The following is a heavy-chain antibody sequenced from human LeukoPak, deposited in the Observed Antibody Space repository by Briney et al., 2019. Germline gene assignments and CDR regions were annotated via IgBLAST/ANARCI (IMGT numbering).Heavy chain of an antibody. CDR1: GFTLDDYA. CDR3: AKGVGAVAGYFDY. V-gene: IGHV3-9*01. J-gene: IGHJ4*02. CDR2: ISWNSGSI. Sequence: GGSLRLSCAASGFTLDDYAMHWVRQAPGKGLEWVSGISWNSGSIGYADSVKGRFTISRDNAKNSLYLQMNSLRAEDTALYYCAKGVGAVAGYFDYWGQGTLVTVSS. D-gene: IGHD6-19*01.